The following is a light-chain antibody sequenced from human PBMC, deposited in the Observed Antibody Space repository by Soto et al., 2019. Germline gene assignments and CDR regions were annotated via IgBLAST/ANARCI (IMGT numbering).Light chain of an antibody. J-gene: IGLJ3*02. CDR2: EVS. CDR1: SSDVGAYDY. V-gene: IGLV2-14*01. CDR3: SSYTTTNTLWV. Sequence: QSVLTQPASVSGSPGQSITISCTGTSSDVGAYDYVSWYQQNPGKAPKLIISEVSDRPSGVSNRFSGSKSGNTASLTISGLQAEDEAEYFCSSYTTTNTLWVFGGGTKVTVL.